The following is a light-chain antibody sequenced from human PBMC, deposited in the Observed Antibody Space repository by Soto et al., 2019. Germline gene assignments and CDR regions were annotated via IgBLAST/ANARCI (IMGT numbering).Light chain of an antibody. J-gene: IGKJ1*01. CDR3: HQYYTPPQT. CDR1: QTVLSSSNNRNY. Sequence: DIVMTQSPDSLTVSLGERATINCKSSQTVLSSSNNRNYLAWYQQKPGQTPTLLLFWASTRESGVPDRFSGSGSGADFTLTISRRQAEDVAVSYCHQYYTPPQTFGQGTKVEIK. CDR2: WAS. V-gene: IGKV4-1*01.